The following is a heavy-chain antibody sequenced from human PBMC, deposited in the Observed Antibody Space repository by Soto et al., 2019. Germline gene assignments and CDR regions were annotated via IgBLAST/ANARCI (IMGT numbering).Heavy chain of an antibody. Sequence: QVQLQESGPGLVKPSQTLSLTCTVSGGSISSGGYYWSWIRQHPGKGLEWIGYIYYSGSTYYNPSPKVGVTISEDPSKTHFPLKLGPVPAADTPVYYWAGLKPSEKNPLDSWGKEPWSPSPQ. D-gene: IGHD2-2*01. CDR1: GGSISSGGYY. CDR2: IYYSGST. CDR3: AGLKPSEKNPLDS. J-gene: IGHJ5*01. V-gene: IGHV4-31*03.